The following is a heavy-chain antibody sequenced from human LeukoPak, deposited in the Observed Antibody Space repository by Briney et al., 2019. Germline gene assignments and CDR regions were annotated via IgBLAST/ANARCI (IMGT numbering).Heavy chain of an antibody. D-gene: IGHD6-6*01. J-gene: IGHJ4*02. CDR2: IYPGDSDT. V-gene: IGHV5-51*01. CDR3: ARLSIAARPNFDY. CDR1: GYSFTSYW. Sequence: PGESLKISCKGSGYSFTSYWIGWVRQMPGKGLEWMGIIYPGDSDTRYSPSFQGQVTMSAGKCIRTAYLQWSSLKASDTAMYYCARLSIAARPNFDYWGQGTLVTVSS.